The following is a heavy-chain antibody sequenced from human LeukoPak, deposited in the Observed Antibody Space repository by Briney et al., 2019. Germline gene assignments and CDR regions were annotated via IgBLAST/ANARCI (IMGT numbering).Heavy chain of an antibody. V-gene: IGHV4-59*12. CDR2: IIDTGST. D-gene: IGHD6-13*01. J-gene: IGHJ6*03. CDR3: ARAGYGRGYYYYMDV. Sequence: PSETPSLTCSVSGDSIRTYYWSWIRQPPGKGLEWIGYIIDTGSTNYKPSLKTRLTMSVDVSKNQISLKLSSVTAADTAVYYCARAGYGRGYYYYMDVWGKGTTVTVSS. CDR1: GDSIRTYY.